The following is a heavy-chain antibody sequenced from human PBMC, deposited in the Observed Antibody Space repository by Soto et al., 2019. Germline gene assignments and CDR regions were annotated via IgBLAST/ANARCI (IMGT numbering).Heavy chain of an antibody. J-gene: IGHJ4*02. V-gene: IGHV3-72*01. Sequence: EVQLVESGGTLVQPGGSLRLSCAASGFTFSDHHMDWVRQAPGKGLEWVGRTRNKANSYTIEYAASVKGRFTISRDDSKNSLYLQMNSLKTEDTAVYYCSRDLGFWGQGTLVTVSS. CDR1: GFTFSDHH. CDR3: SRDLGF. CDR2: TRNKANSYTI.